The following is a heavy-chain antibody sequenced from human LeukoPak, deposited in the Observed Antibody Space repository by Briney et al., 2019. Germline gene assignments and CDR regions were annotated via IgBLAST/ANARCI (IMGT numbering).Heavy chain of an antibody. CDR2: IKQDGSEK. J-gene: IGHJ4*02. D-gene: IGHD6-19*01. CDR3: ARVLSGWYSKSDY. V-gene: IGHV3-7*04. Sequence: GGSLRLSCAASGFTFSSYWMSWVRQAPGKGLEWVANIKQDGSEKYYVDSVKGRFTISRDNAKNSLYLQMNSLRAEDTAVYYCARVLSGWYSKSDYWGQGTLVTVSS. CDR1: GFTFSSYW.